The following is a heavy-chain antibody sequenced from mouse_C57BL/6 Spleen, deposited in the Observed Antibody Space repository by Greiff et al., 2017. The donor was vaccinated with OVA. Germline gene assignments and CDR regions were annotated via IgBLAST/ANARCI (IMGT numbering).Heavy chain of an antibody. Sequence: QVQLQQSGAELARPGASVKLSCKASGYTFTSYGISWVKQRTGQGLEWIGEIYPRSGNTYYNEKFKGKATLTADKSSSTAYMELRSLTSEDSAVYVCASPSYGSSYFDYWGQGTTLTVSS. D-gene: IGHD1-1*01. CDR2: IYPRSGNT. CDR3: ASPSYGSSYFDY. J-gene: IGHJ2*01. CDR1: GYTFTSYG. V-gene: IGHV1-81*01.